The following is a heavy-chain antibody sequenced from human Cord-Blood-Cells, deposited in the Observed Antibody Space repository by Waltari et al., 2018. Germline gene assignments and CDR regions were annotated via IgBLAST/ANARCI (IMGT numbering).Heavy chain of an antibody. D-gene: IGHD2-2*01. CDR2: IYYSGST. J-gene: IGHJ4*02. CDR1: AGSISSSSYY. V-gene: IGHV4-39*01. Sequence: QLQLQESGPGLVKPSETLSLTCTVSAGSISSSSYYWCWIRQPPGKGLEWIGSIYYSGSTYYNPSLKSRVTISVDTSKNQFSLKLSSVTAADTAVYYCASPKYCSSTSCDSPEFDYWGQGTLVTVSS. CDR3: ASPKYCSSTSCDSPEFDY.